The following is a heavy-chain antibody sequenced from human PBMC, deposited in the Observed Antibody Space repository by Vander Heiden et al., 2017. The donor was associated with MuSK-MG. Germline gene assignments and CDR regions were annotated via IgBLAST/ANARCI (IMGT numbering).Heavy chain of an antibody. Sequence: QVQLQQWGAGLLKPSETLSLTCAVYGGSFSGYYWSWIRQPPGKGLEWIGEINHSGSTNYNPSLKSRVTISVDTSKNQFSLKLSSVTAADTAVYYCASRIVATALKSYGMDVWGQGTTVTVSS. CDR3: ASRIVATALKSYGMDV. CDR1: GGSFSGYY. J-gene: IGHJ6*02. D-gene: IGHD5-12*01. V-gene: IGHV4-34*01. CDR2: INHSGST.